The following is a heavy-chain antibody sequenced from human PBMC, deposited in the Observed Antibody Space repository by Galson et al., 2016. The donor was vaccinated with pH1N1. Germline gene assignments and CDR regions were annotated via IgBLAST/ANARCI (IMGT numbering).Heavy chain of an antibody. V-gene: IGHV7-4-1*02. Sequence: SVKVSCKASGYTFASYAINWVRQVPGQGLEWMGWIHTTTGDPSYSQGFTGRLVFSLDTSVTTAYLQISSLKTEDAAVCYCARESYRCSGGSCYFDSWGQGTLVTVSS. J-gene: IGHJ4*02. CDR1: GYTFASYA. CDR3: ARESYRCSGGSCYFDS. D-gene: IGHD2-15*01. CDR2: IHTTTGDP.